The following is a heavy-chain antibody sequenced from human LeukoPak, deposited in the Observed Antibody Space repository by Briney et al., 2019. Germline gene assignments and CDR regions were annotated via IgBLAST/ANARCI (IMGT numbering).Heavy chain of an antibody. V-gene: IGHV4-59*08. D-gene: IGHD6-13*01. J-gene: IGHJ4*02. CDR3: ARRGYSSSWYYSYFDY. CDR1: GGSISSYY. CDR2: IYYSGST. Sequence: PSETLSLTCTVSGGSISSYYWSWIRQPPGKGLEWIGYIYYSGSTSYNPSLKSRVTISVDTSKNQFSLKLSSVTAADTAVYYCARRGYSSSWYYSYFDYWGQGTLVTVSS.